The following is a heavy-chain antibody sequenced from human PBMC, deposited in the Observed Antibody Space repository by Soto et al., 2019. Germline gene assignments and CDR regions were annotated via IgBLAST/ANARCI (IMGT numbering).Heavy chain of an antibody. CDR1: GYIFTNYD. D-gene: IGHD3-10*01. J-gene: IGHJ6*02. V-gene: IGHV1-18*01. CDR2: VSGYTGNT. CDR3: ARFGSAPYYYYGVAV. Sequence: QVQLVQSETEVKKPGASVKVSCKASGYIFTNYDITWVRQAPGQGLEWMGWVSGYTGNTKYAQKFQDRVTMTTDTAPRTAYMELRGLRPAETAAYSCARFGSAPYYYYGVAVWGQGTTVFVSS.